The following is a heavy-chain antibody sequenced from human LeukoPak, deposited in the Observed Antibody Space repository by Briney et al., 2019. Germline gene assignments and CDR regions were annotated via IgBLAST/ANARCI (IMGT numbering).Heavy chain of an antibody. V-gene: IGHV5-51*01. D-gene: IGHD3-22*01. CDR2: IYPGDSDT. CDR3: ARRSGSGYYYYYYGMDV. CDR1: GYSFANYW. Sequence: GESLKISCKGSGYSFANYWIGWVRQMPGKGLEWMGIIYPGDSDTRYSPSFQGQVTISADKSISTAYLQWSSLKASDTAMYYCARRSGSGYYYYYYGMDVWGQGTTVTVSS. J-gene: IGHJ6*02.